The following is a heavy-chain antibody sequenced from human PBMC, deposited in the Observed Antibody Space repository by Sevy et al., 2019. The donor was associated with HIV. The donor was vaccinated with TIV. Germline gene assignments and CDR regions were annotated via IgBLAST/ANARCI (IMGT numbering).Heavy chain of an antibody. CDR1: GFTFSSYW. V-gene: IGHV3-74*01. CDR2: INSDGSST. Sequence: GGSLRLSCAASGFTFSSYWMHWVRQAPGKGLVWVSRINSDGSSTSYADSVKGRFTISRDNAKNTLYLQMNSLRAEDTAVYYCARGSGYYDFWSGYYTYYYYGMDVWGQGTTVTVSS. CDR3: ARGSGYYDFWSGYYTYYYYGMDV. D-gene: IGHD3-3*01. J-gene: IGHJ6*02.